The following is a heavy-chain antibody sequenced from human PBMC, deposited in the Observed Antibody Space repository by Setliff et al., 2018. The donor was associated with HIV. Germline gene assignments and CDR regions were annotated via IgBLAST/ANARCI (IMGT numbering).Heavy chain of an antibody. CDR1: TESLTRYD. CDR2: IDDSGSI. CDR3: ARHLETLSSGWFDY. Sequence: SETLSLTCAVYTESLTRYDWAWIRQSPEKGLEWIGEIDDSGSIIYNPSLQSRVTMSVDTSKNQFSLKLSSVTAADTAVYYCARHLETLSSGWFDYWGQGTLVTVSS. V-gene: IGHV4-34*01. J-gene: IGHJ4*02. D-gene: IGHD6-19*01.